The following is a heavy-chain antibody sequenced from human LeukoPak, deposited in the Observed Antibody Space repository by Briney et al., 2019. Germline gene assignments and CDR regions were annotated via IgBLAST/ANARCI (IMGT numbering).Heavy chain of an antibody. Sequence: GESLKISCKGSGYSFTNYWIGWVRQMPGQGLEWMGIIYPGDSDTKYSPSFQGQVTFSVDKSISTAYLQWSSLKASDTAMYYCARENLAAAGTGYFDYWGQGTLVTASS. D-gene: IGHD6-13*01. CDR2: IYPGDSDT. V-gene: IGHV5-51*01. J-gene: IGHJ4*02. CDR3: ARENLAAAGTGYFDY. CDR1: GYSFTNYW.